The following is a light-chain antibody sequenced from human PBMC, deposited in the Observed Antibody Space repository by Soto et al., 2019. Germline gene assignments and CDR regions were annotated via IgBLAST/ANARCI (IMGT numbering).Light chain of an antibody. CDR1: SSNIGDNP. V-gene: IGLV1-44*01. Sequence: HSVLTQPPSASGTPGQRITISCSGSSSNIGDNPVNWYQQLPGAAPKLLIYINDQRPSGVPDRFSGSKSGTSASLAISGLQPEDEADYYCAASDDSLNALFGTGTKVTVL. CDR3: AASDDSLNAL. CDR2: IND. J-gene: IGLJ1*01.